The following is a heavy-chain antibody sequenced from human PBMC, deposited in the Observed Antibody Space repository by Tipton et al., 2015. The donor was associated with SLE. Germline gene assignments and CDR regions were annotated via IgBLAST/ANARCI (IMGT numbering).Heavy chain of an antibody. V-gene: IGHV4-38-2*01. CDR3: ARVPGYSSGWYGEAFDI. J-gene: IGHJ3*02. CDR1: GYSISSGYY. CDR2: IYHSGST. D-gene: IGHD6-19*01. Sequence: TLSLTCAVSGYSISSGYYWGWIRQPPGKGLEWIGSIYHSGSTYYNPSLKSRVTISVDTSKNQFSLKLSSVTAADTAVYYCARVPGYSSGWYGEAFDIWGQGTMVTVSS.